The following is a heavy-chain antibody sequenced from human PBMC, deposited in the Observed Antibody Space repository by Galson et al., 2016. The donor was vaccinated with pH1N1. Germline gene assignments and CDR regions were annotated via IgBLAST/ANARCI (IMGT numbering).Heavy chain of an antibody. Sequence: LSLTCAVSGASFNRYFWSWLRQSPVEGLEWIGEINHAETANYNPSLKSRVRISVDASKKQLTLTLDSVTAADTAIYYCARGSILFRFGSETSYQAIHYFEFWGHGTPVAVSS. CDR1: GASFNRYF. J-gene: IGHJ4*01. CDR3: ARGSILFRFGSETSYQAIHYFEF. CDR2: INHAETA. V-gene: IGHV4-34*01. D-gene: IGHD3-16*01.